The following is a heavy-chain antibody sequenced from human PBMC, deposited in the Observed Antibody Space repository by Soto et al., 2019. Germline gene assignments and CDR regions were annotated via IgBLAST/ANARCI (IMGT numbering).Heavy chain of an antibody. J-gene: IGHJ4*02. Sequence: GSLRLSCAASGFSFSDHYMNWIRQRPGKGLEWVAYISTSGVSIYYTDSVNGRFTISRDNAQKSLFLQMNSLRAEDTAVYYCARESPYEILVGYSKLYMDSWGQGTLVTVSS. D-gene: IGHD3-9*01. CDR3: ARESPYEILVGYSKLYMDS. V-gene: IGHV3-11*01. CDR1: GFSFSDHY. CDR2: ISTSGVSI.